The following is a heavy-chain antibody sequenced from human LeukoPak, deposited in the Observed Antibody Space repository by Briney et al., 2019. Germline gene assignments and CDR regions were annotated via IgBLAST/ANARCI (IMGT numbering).Heavy chain of an antibody. Sequence: ASVKVSCKASGYTFTSYGISWVRQAPGQGLEWMGWISAYNGNTNYAQKLQGRVTVTTDTSTSTAYMELRSLRSDDTAVYYCARDLGYYDSSGYYHRDVDYWGQGTLVTVSS. V-gene: IGHV1-18*01. D-gene: IGHD3-22*01. J-gene: IGHJ4*02. CDR3: ARDLGYYDSSGYYHRDVDY. CDR2: ISAYNGNT. CDR1: GYTFTSYG.